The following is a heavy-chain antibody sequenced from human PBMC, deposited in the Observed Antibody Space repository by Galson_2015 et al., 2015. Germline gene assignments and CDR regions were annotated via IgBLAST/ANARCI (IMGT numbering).Heavy chain of an antibody. D-gene: IGHD3-10*01. CDR1: GFTFNKAW. J-gene: IGHJ4*02. CDR2: IKSKTDGGTT. Sequence: SLRLSCAASGFTFNKAWMSWVRQAPGKGLEWVGRIKSKTDGGTTDYAAPVKGRFTISRDDSKNTLYLQMDGLKSEDTAVYYCTTVSLYFGEFRHGFDYWGQGTLVTVSS. CDR3: TTVSLYFGEFRHGFDY. V-gene: IGHV3-15*01.